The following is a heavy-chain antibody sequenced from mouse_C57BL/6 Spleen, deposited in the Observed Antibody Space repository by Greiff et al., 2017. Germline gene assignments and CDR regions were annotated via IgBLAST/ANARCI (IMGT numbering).Heavy chain of an antibody. D-gene: IGHD1-1*01. CDR1: GYNITDYY. J-gene: IGHJ3*01. CDR2: IDPEDGET. V-gene: IGHV14-2*01. Sequence: VQLQQSGAELVKPGASVKLSCTASGYNITDYYMHWVKQRPEQGLEWIGRIDPEDGETKYAPKFQGKATITADTSSNTAYLQLSSLTSEDSAVXDCARLSYDSSFWFAYWGQGTLVTVSA. CDR3: ARLSYDSSFWFAY.